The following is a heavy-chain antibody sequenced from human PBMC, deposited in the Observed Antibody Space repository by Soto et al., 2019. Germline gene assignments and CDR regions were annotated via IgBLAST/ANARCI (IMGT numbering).Heavy chain of an antibody. V-gene: IGHV3-7*01. CDR3: ARSLTTVASL. CDR2: INQDGSGK. J-gene: IGHJ4*01. Sequence: PGGSLRLSCAASGLTLSNYWMNWVRQAPGKGLEWVANINQDGSGKYYVDSVKGRFTISRDNAKNSLYLQMDSLRAEETALCYSARSLTTVASLWGQGNLVTVSS. D-gene: IGHD4-4*01. CDR1: GLTLSNYW.